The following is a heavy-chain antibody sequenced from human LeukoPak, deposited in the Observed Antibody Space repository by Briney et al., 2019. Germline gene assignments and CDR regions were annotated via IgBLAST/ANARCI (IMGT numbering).Heavy chain of an antibody. Sequence: GGSLRLSCAASGSTFSSYAMSWVRQAPEKGLEWVSTISGSGGGTYYADSVKGRFTISRDDSKNTLYLQMNSLRAEDTAVYYCVKDLGRYRNNCFDYWGQGTLATVSS. V-gene: IGHV3-23*01. CDR3: VKDLGRYRNNCFDY. CDR1: GSTFSSYA. D-gene: IGHD1-26*01. J-gene: IGHJ4*02. CDR2: ISGSGGGT.